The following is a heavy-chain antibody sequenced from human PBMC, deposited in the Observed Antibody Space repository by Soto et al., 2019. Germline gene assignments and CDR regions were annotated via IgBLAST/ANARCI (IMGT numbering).Heavy chain of an antibody. CDR2: ISAYNGNT. CDR1: GYTFTSYG. D-gene: IGHD1-26*01. V-gene: IGHV1-18*01. Sequence: QVQLVQSGAEVKKPGASVKVSCKASGYTFTSYGISWVRQAPGQGFEWMGWISAYNGNTNYAQKLQGRVTMTTDTSTRTAYMELRSLRSDDTAVYYCARETGSGSYFFLPQNYWGQGTLVTVSS. CDR3: ARETGSGSYFFLPQNY. J-gene: IGHJ4*02.